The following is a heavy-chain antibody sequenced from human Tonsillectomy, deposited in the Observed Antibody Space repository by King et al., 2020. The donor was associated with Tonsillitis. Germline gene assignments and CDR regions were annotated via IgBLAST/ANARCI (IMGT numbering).Heavy chain of an antibody. V-gene: IGHV3-21*01. CDR3: ARDVSYYDGSGCVYAMDV. CDR2: ISISSSYI. Sequence: VQLVESGGGLVKPGGSLRLSCEASGFTFTSYTMNWVRQAPGKGLEWVSSISISSSYIYYADSVKGRFTISRDNAKNSLYLQMNSLRAEDTAVYYWARDVSYYDGSGCVYAMDVWGQGTTVTVSS. J-gene: IGHJ6*02. D-gene: IGHD3-22*01. CDR1: GFTFTSYT.